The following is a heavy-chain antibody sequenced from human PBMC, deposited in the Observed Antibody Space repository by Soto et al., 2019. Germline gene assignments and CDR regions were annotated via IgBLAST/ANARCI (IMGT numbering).Heavy chain of an antibody. CDR1: GFTVSSNY. CDR3: AGEDNRTSWAFDC. V-gene: IGHV3-53*01. CDR2: IYSGGST. Sequence: PGGSLRLSCAASGFTVSSNYMSWVRQAPGKGLEWVSVIYSGGSTYYADSVRGRFTISRDNSKNTLSLQMNNLRAEDTAMYYCAGEDNRTSWAFDCWGQGTLVTVSS. D-gene: IGHD2-2*01. J-gene: IGHJ4*02.